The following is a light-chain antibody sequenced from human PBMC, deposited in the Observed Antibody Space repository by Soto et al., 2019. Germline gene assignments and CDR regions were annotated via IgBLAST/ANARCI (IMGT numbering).Light chain of an antibody. Sequence: EIVLTQSPATLSLSPGEGATLSCRASQSVGAYLAWYQQKPGQAPRLLIYDTSKRATGVPARFSGSGPGPDFTLIISGLESEDFAVYYCQQRNNWPWTFGQGTKV. V-gene: IGKV3D-11*02. CDR1: QSVGAY. CDR2: DTS. J-gene: IGKJ1*01. CDR3: QQRNNWPWT.